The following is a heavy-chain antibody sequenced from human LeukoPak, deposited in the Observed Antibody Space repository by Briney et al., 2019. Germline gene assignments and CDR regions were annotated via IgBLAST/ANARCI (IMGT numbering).Heavy chain of an antibody. CDR1: GYSISSGYY. CDR2: IYHCGST. J-gene: IGHJ4*02. CDR3: ARKALRLGELFYDY. D-gene: IGHD3-16*01. Sequence: SETLSLTCTVSGYSISSGYYWGWIRQPPGKGLEWIGSIYHCGSTYYNPSLKSRVTISVDTSKNQFSLKLSSVTAADTAVYYCARKALRLGELFYDYWGQGTLVTVSS. V-gene: IGHV4-38-2*02.